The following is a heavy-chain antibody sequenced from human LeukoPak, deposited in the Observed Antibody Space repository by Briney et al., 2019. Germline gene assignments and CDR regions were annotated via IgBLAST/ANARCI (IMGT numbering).Heavy chain of an antibody. V-gene: IGHV3-7*03. Sequence: GGSLRLSCAASGFTFNNYWMSWVRQAPGKGLEWVANIKQDGSEKNYMDSVKGRGTISRDNAKNSLYLQMNSQRAEDTAVYYCVRNLAVAGTCFDSWGQGTLVTVSS. CDR2: IKQDGSEK. D-gene: IGHD6-19*01. J-gene: IGHJ4*02. CDR3: VRNLAVAGTCFDS. CDR1: GFTFNNYW.